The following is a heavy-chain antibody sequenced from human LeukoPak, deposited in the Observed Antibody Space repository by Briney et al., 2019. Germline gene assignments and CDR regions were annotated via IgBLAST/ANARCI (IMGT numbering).Heavy chain of an antibody. D-gene: IGHD5/OR15-5a*01. J-gene: IGHJ4*02. CDR2: FYYTGST. Sequence: SETLSLTCTVPGGSVSGGRYYWSWIRQPPGKGLEWIGYFYYTGSTNYNPSLKSRVTISVDTPKNQFSLRLSSVTAADTAVYYCASGQFLVSNDYWGQGILVTVSS. V-gene: IGHV4-61*01. CDR3: ASGQFLVSNDY. CDR1: GGSVSGGRYY.